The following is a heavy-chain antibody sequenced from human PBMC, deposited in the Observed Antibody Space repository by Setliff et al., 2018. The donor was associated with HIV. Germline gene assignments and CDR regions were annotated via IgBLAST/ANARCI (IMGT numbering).Heavy chain of an antibody. CDR3: ARDRPHQHYFELYSFYYMEL. D-gene: IGHD3-10*01. J-gene: IGHJ6*03. Sequence: ASVKVSCKASGYSFTNYYIHWVRQAPGQGLEWLGMINPSGGSTWYAQKFQGRVTITADEATNTVFMELSNLRSDDTAVYYCARDRPHQHYFELYSFYYMELWGKGTTVTVSS. CDR2: INPSGGST. CDR1: GYSFTNYY. V-gene: IGHV1-46*01.